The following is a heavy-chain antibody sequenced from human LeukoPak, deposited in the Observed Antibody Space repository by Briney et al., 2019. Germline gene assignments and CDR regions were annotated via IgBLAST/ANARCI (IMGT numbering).Heavy chain of an antibody. D-gene: IGHD6-13*01. CDR1: GYSISSGYY. Sequence: SETLSLTCTVSGYSISSGYYWGWIRQPPGKGLKWIGSISHSGSTYYNPSLKSRVTISVDTSKNQFSLKLSSVTAADTAVYYCARGVANVPQQLVRRYYFDYWGQGTLVTVSS. CDR2: ISHSGST. J-gene: IGHJ4*02. CDR3: ARGVANVPQQLVRRYYFDY. V-gene: IGHV4-38-2*02.